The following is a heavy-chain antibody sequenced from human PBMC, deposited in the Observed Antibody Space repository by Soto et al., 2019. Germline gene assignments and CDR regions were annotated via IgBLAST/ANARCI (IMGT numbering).Heavy chain of an antibody. CDR1: GFTFSSYS. Sequence: EVQLVESGGGLVKPGGSLRLSCAASGFTFSSYSMNWVRQAPGKGLEWVSSISSSSSYIYYGDSVKGRFTISRDNAKNSLYLQMNSLRAEDTAVYYCARGFNYFDYWGQGTLVTVSS. V-gene: IGHV3-21*01. CDR3: ARGFNYFDY. CDR2: ISSSSSYI. J-gene: IGHJ4*02.